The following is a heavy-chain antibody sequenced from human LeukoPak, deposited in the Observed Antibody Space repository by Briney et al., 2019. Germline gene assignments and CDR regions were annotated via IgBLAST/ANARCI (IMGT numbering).Heavy chain of an antibody. Sequence: PSETLSLTCTVSAGSISSYYWSWIRQPPGKGLEWIGEVNHSGSTNYNPSLKSRVTISVDTSKNQFSLKLSSVTAADTAVYYCARGVVAATFDYWGQGTLVTVSS. D-gene: IGHD2-15*01. J-gene: IGHJ4*02. CDR2: VNHSGST. CDR1: AGSISSYY. CDR3: ARGVVAATFDY. V-gene: IGHV4-34*01.